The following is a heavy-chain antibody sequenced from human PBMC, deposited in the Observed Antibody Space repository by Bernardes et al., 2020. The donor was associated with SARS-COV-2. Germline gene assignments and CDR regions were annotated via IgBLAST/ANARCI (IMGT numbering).Heavy chain of an antibody. Sequence: ASVKVSCKASHYSFRNYGIVWVRRAPGRGVEWMGRISPASGDTKYPRQVQGRVMLTADTPTDTAYMEVTGLRLDDTAVYYCARDLTSYSMDVWGQGTAVTVIS. CDR3: ARDLTSYSMDV. CDR1: HYSFRNYG. J-gene: IGHJ6*01. V-gene: IGHV1-18*01. CDR2: ISPASGDT.